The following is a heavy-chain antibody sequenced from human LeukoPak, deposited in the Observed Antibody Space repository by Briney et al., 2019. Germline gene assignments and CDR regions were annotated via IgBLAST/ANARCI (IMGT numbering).Heavy chain of an antibody. V-gene: IGHV3-21*01. D-gene: IGHD6-19*01. Sequence: GGSLRLSCAASGFTVSSNYMNSVRQAPGKGLEWVSTLSKSSEYVKYVDSVEGRFSMSREDARTSVYLQMHNLRAEDTAVYYCARNPVAGMSWYFDLWGRGTQVTVSS. CDR3: ARNPVAGMSWYFDL. CDR1: GFTVSSNY. J-gene: IGHJ2*01. CDR2: LSKSSEYV.